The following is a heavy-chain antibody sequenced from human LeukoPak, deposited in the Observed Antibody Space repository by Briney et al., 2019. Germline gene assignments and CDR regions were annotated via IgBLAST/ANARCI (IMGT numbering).Heavy chain of an antibody. CDR2: INPNSGGT. V-gene: IGHV1-2*02. CDR3: AGRYSGSYFGHDAFDI. CDR1: GYTFTGYY. Sequence: ASVKVSCKASGYTFTGYYMHWVRQAPGQGLEWMGWINPNSGGTNYAQKFQGRVTMTRDTSISTAYMELSRLRSDDTAVYYCAGRYSGSYFGHDAFDIWGQGTMVTVSS. D-gene: IGHD1-26*01. J-gene: IGHJ3*02.